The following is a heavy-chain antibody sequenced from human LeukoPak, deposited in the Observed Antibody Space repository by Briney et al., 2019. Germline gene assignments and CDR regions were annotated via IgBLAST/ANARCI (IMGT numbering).Heavy chain of an antibody. V-gene: IGHV3-11*01. CDR3: ARRTPQRALDN. CDR1: GFTFSDYY. J-gene: IGHJ4*02. Sequence: GGSLRLSCAAYGFTFSDYYMSWIRQAPGKGLEWVSSIGFSGSPIYYADSVKGRFTISRDNAKNSLFLQINSLRAEDTAVYYCARRTPQRALDNWGQGILVTVSS. D-gene: IGHD5-24*01. CDR2: IGFSGSPI.